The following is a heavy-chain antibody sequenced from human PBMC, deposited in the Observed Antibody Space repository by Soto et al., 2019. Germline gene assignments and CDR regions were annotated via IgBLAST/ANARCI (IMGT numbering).Heavy chain of an antibody. CDR1: GGSINSDAYY. CDR2: IDYSGTT. J-gene: IGHJ4*02. CDR3: ARNTGRRAYFDY. V-gene: IGHV4-31*03. D-gene: IGHD4-17*01. Sequence: SETLSLTCTVSGGSINSDAYYWSWIRQYPGKGLEWLGHIDYSGTTYYTPSLRSRLTMSGDTSKDQVSLKLSSVTAADTAVYYCARNTGRRAYFDYWGQGILVTVSS.